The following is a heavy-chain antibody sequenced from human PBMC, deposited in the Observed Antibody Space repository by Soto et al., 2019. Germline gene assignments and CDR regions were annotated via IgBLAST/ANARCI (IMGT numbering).Heavy chain of an antibody. Sequence: ASVKVSCKASGYTFTVYYMHWVRRAPGQGLEWMGWINPNSGGTNYAQKFQGWVTMTRDTSISTAYMELSRLRSDDTAVYYCARSRFWELLYYGMDVWGQGTTVTVSS. D-gene: IGHD1-26*01. CDR3: ARSRFWELLYYGMDV. CDR2: INPNSGGT. J-gene: IGHJ6*02. CDR1: GYTFTVYY. V-gene: IGHV1-2*04.